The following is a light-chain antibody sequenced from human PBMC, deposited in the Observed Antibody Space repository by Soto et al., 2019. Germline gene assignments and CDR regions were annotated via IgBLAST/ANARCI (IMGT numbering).Light chain of an antibody. CDR1: QGISNY. J-gene: IGKJ3*01. V-gene: IGKV1-27*01. Sequence: DIQMTQSPSSLSASVGDTVTITCRASQGISNYLAWYQQKPGKVPKLLIYAASTLQSGVPSRFSGSGSGTDFTLTISSLRPEDVATYYCQKYNSAPPGFTFGPGTKVDIK. CDR3: QKYNSAPPGFT. CDR2: AAS.